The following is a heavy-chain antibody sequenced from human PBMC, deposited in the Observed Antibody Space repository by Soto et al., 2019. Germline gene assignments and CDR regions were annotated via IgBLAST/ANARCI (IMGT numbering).Heavy chain of an antibody. V-gene: IGHV1-69*02. J-gene: IGHJ3*02. CDR1: GGTFSSYT. CDR3: ARVYYDILTGYPQDDAFDI. Sequence: ASVKVSCKASGGTFSSYTISWVRQAPGQGLEWMGRIIPILGIANYAQKFQGRVTITADKSTSTAYMELSSLRSEDTAVYYCARVYYDILTGYPQDDAFDIWGQGTMVTVSS. D-gene: IGHD3-9*01. CDR2: IIPILGIA.